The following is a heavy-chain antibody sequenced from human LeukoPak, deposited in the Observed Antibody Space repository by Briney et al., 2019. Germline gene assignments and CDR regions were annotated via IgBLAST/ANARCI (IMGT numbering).Heavy chain of an antibody. Sequence: ASVKVSCKASGYTFTSYDINWVRQAAGQGLEWMGWMNPNSGNTGYAQKFQGRITMTRDNSITTAYMELSGLRSEDTAVYYCARGYSSGWFHSYYYYGMDVWGQGTTVTVSS. D-gene: IGHD6-19*01. CDR3: ARGYSSGWFHSYYYYGMDV. J-gene: IGHJ6*02. CDR1: GYTFTSYD. V-gene: IGHV1-8*01. CDR2: MNPNSGNT.